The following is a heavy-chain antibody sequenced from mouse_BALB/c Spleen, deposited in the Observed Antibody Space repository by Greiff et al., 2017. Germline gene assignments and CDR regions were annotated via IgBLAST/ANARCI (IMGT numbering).Heavy chain of an antibody. CDR1: GFTFTDYY. CDR3: ARDKGVRLAYWYFDV. D-gene: IGHD1-2*01. V-gene: IGHV7-3*02. CDR2: IRNKANGYTT. Sequence: EVQLQESGGGLVQPGGSLRLSCATSGFTFTDYYMSWVRQPPGKALEWLGFIRNKANGYTTEYSASVKGRFTISRDNSQSILYLQMNTLRAEDSATYYCARDKGVRLAYWYFDVWGAGTTVTGSS. J-gene: IGHJ1*01.